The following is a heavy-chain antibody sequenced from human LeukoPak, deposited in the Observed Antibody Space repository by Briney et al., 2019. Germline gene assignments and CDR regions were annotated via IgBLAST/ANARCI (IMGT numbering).Heavy chain of an antibody. CDR1: GFPLSSYS. CDR2: ISASGSNI. V-gene: IGHV3-48*01. J-gene: IGHJ4*02. Sequence: GGSLRLSCAASGFPLSSYSINWFRQAPGKGLEWAAYISASGSNIYYVDSVKGRFTVSRDNPKSSLFLQMNSPRAEDTAVYYCARVKGSYFDYWGQGALVTVSP. D-gene: IGHD2-15*01. CDR3: ARVKGSYFDY.